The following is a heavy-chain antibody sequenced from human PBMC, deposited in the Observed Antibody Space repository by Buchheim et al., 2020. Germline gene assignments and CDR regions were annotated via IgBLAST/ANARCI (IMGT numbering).Heavy chain of an antibody. CDR2: ISNSSSTI. V-gene: IGHV3-48*02. J-gene: IGHJ4*02. D-gene: IGHD3-3*01. CDR3: ARAHHRQNTIFGVVINNFDY. Sequence: EVQLVESGGGLVQPGGSLRLSCAASGFTFSSYSMNWVRQAPGKGLEWVSYISNSSSTIYYADSVKGRFTISRDNAKNSLYLQMNSLRDEDTAVYYCARAHHRQNTIFGVVINNFDYWGQGTL. CDR1: GFTFSSYS.